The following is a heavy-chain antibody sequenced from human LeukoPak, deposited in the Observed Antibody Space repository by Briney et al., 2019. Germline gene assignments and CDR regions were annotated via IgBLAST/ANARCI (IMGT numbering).Heavy chain of an antibody. CDR2: ITHNSDST. V-gene: IGHV3-48*01. Sequence: QPGGSLRLSCAASGFTFNAYPMNWVRQAPGKGLEWISYITHNSDSTYYADSVKGRFTISRDNAKNSLYLQMNSLRAEDTAVYYCVKDHDWALDFWGQGTLVTVSS. CDR1: GFTFNAYP. D-gene: IGHD3-9*01. J-gene: IGHJ4*02. CDR3: VKDHDWALDF.